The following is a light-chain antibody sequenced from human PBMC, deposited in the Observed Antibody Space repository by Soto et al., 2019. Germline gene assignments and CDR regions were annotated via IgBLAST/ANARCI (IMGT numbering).Light chain of an antibody. CDR2: AKS. J-gene: IGKJ3*01. CDR1: QSVNSDY. V-gene: IGKV3-11*01. CDR3: QQRSNWPPT. Sequence: EIVLTQSPDTLSLSPGERATLSCRASQSVNSDYLAWYRQKPGQAPSLLMYAKSTRATGIPDRFYGSGSGTDFTLTISSLEPEDFAVYYCQQRSNWPPTFGPGTKVDIK.